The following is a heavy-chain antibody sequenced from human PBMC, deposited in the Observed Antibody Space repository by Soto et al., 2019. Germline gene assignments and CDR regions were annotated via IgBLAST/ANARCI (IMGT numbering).Heavy chain of an antibody. Sequence: EVHLVESGGGLVKAGGSLRLSCAASGFTFSNAWMSWVRQAPGTGLEWIGRIKTNSDVGTVDYASPVKGRFTISRDDSKSMLYLDLNSLKTEDTGVYFCATVYCATTSCDAPFDYWGKGTLVTVSS. V-gene: IGHV3-15*01. CDR3: ATVYCATTSCDAPFDY. J-gene: IGHJ4*02. D-gene: IGHD2-2*01. CDR2: IKTNSDVGTV. CDR1: GFTFSNAW.